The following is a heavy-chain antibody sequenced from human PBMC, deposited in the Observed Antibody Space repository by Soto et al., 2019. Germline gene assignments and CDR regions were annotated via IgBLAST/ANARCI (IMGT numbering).Heavy chain of an antibody. Sequence: QVQLQESGPGLVKPSETLSLTCTVSGGSISSYYWSWIRQPPGKGLEWFGYIYYSGSTNYNPSLKSRVTISVDTSKNPFSLKLSSVTAADTAVYYCARDLGAAAKDNWFDPWGQGTLVTVSS. CDR2: IYYSGST. V-gene: IGHV4-59*01. CDR1: GGSISSYY. J-gene: IGHJ5*02. CDR3: ARDLGAAAKDNWFDP. D-gene: IGHD6-13*01.